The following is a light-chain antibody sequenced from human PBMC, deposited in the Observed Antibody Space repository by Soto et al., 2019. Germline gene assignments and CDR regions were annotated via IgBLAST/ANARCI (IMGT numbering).Light chain of an antibody. Sequence: QSVLTQPASVSGSPGQSITISCTGTSRDVGGYNYVSWYQQYPGKAPKLMIYEVSNRPSGVFNRFSGSKSGNTASLTISGLQAEDEADYYCSSHTSSSTLYVFGTGTKLTVL. CDR1: SRDVGGYNY. V-gene: IGLV2-14*01. CDR3: SSHTSSSTLYV. CDR2: EVS. J-gene: IGLJ1*01.